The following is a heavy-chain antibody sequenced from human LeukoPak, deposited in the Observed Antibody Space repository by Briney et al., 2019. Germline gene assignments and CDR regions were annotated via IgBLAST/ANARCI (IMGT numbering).Heavy chain of an antibody. D-gene: IGHD2-8*01. CDR2: ISYDGSNK. CDR1: GFTLSSSG. J-gene: IGHJ4*02. Sequence: GGSLRLSCAASGFTLSSSGMHWVRQAPGKGLEWVAVISYDGSNKYYADFVKGRFTFSRDNSKNTLYLQMNSLRAEDTAVYYCAKEYCSNSVCHSLDYWGQGTLVTVSS. CDR3: AKEYCSNSVCHSLDY. V-gene: IGHV3-30*18.